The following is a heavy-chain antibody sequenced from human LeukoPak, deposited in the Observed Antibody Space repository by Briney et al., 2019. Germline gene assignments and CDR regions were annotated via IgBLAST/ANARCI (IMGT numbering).Heavy chain of an antibody. Sequence: GGSLRLSCAASGFTFSDYYMSWIRQAPGKGLEWVSYISSSGSTIYYADSVKGRFTISRDNAKNSLYLQMNSLRAEDTAVYYCASIPPYDFWSGSFGYYYYYMDVWGKGTTVTVSS. CDR1: GFTFSDYY. CDR3: ASIPPYDFWSGSFGYYYYYMDV. J-gene: IGHJ6*03. CDR2: ISSSGSTI. D-gene: IGHD3-3*01. V-gene: IGHV3-11*04.